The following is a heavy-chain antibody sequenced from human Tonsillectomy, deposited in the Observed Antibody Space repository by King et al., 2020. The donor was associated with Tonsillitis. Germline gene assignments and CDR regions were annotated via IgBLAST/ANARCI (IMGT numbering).Heavy chain of an antibody. D-gene: IGHD2-15*01. CDR3: AKDTRLYCSGGSCSAFDL. CDR2: ISGSGGST. J-gene: IGHJ3*01. Sequence: VQLVESGGGLVQPGGSLRLSCAASGFTFSSYAMSWVRQAPGKGLEWVSGISGSGGSTYHADSGEGRFTISSDNSRNTLYLQMNSLRAEVTAVYYCAKDTRLYCSGGSCSAFDLWGQGTMVTVSS. V-gene: IGHV3-23*04. CDR1: GFTFSSYA.